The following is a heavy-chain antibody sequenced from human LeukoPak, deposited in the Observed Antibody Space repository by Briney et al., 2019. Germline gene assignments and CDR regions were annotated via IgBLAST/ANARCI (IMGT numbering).Heavy chain of an antibody. J-gene: IGHJ4*02. CDR3: ARGTPPSSSCYDY. CDR1: GGSISSYY. Sequence: SETLSLTCTVSGGSISSYYWGWIRQPPGKGLEWIGSIYYSGSTYYNPSLKSRVTISVDTSKNQFSLKLSSVTAADTAVYYCARGTPPSSSCYDYWGQGTLVTVSS. CDR2: IYYSGST. D-gene: IGHD6-13*01. V-gene: IGHV4-39*07.